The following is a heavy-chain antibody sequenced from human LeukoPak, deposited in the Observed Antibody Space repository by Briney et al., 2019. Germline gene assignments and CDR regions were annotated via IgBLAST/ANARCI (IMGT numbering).Heavy chain of an antibody. CDR2: IKQDGSEK. J-gene: IGHJ4*02. CDR3: ARGYSSGWYVIDY. Sequence: PGGSLRLSCAAAGFTFSSYWMSWVRQAPGKGLEWVANIKQDGSEKDYVDSVKGRFTISRDNAKNSLYLQMNSLRAEDTAVYYCARGYSSGWYVIDYWGQGTLVTVSS. D-gene: IGHD6-19*01. V-gene: IGHV3-7*04. CDR1: GFTFSSYW.